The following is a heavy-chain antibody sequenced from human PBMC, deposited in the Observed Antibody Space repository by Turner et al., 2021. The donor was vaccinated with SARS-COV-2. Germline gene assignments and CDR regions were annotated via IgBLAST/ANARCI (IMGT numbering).Heavy chain of an antibody. CDR3: AKPLYDILTGYYGEDAFDI. V-gene: IGHV3-30*18. CDR1: GFTFSSYG. Sequence: QVQLVESGGGVVQPARSLRLSCAASGFTFSSYGMHWVRQAPGKGLEWVAGISSDGSNKYYADSVKGRFTISRDNSKNTLYLQMNSLRAEDTAVYYCAKPLYDILTGYYGEDAFDIWGQGTMVTVSS. J-gene: IGHJ3*02. D-gene: IGHD3-9*01. CDR2: ISSDGSNK.